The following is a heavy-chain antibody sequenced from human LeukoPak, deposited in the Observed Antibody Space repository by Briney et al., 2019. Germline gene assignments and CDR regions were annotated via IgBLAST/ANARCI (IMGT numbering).Heavy chain of an antibody. D-gene: IGHD3-10*01. V-gene: IGHV4-39*01. Sequence: SETLSLTCTVSGGSISSSSYYWGWIRQPPGKGLEWIGSIFYTGSTYYNPSLKSRVTISVDTSKNQFSLKLSSVTAADTAVYYCARLGYYGSGSLVDYIDYWGQGTLVTVSS. CDR2: IFYTGST. J-gene: IGHJ4*02. CDR3: ARLGYYGSGSLVDYIDY. CDR1: GGSISSSSYY.